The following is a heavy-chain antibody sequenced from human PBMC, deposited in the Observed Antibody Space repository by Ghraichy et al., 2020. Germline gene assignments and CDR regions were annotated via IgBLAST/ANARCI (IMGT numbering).Heavy chain of an antibody. CDR3: ARDWAVAGSGGGFSFGY. V-gene: IGHV3-7*03. J-gene: IGHJ4*02. D-gene: IGHD6-19*01. Sequence: GGSLRLSCAASGFTFSSYWMSWVRQAPGKGLEWVANIKQDGSEKYYVDSVKGRFTISRDNAKNSLYLQMNSLRAEDTAVYYCARDWAVAGSGGGFSFGYWGQGTLVTVSS. CDR2: IKQDGSEK. CDR1: GFTFSSYW.